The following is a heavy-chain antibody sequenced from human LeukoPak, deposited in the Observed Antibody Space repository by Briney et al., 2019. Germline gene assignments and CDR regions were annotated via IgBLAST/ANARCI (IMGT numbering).Heavy chain of an antibody. CDR2: INAGNGNT. Sequence: PSASVKVSCKASGYTFTSYAMHWVRQAPGQRLESMGWINAGNGNTKYSQEFQGRVTITRDTSASTAYMELSSLRSEDMAVYYCARAGDPYYYEFFGAFDIWGQGTMVTVSS. V-gene: IGHV1-3*03. CDR3: ARAGDPYYYEFFGAFDI. D-gene: IGHD3-22*01. CDR1: GYTFTSYA. J-gene: IGHJ3*02.